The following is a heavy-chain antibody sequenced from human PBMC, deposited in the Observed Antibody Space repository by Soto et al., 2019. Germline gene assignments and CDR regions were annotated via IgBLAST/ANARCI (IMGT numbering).Heavy chain of an antibody. Sequence: SETLSLTCAVYGGSFSGYYWSWIRQPPGKGLEWIGEINHSGSTNYNPSLKSRVTISVDKSKNQFSLKLSSVTAADTAVYYCARSIAGHIDYWGQGTLVTVS. V-gene: IGHV4-34*01. J-gene: IGHJ4*02. CDR2: INHSGST. D-gene: IGHD1-20*01. CDR1: GGSFSGYY. CDR3: ARSIAGHIDY.